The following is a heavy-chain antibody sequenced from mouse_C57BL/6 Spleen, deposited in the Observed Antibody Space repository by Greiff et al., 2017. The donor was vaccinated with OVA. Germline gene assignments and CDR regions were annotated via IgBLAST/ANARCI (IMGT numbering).Heavy chain of an antibody. CDR1: GFNIKDYY. D-gene: IGHD1-1*01. CDR2: IDPEDVET. V-gene: IGHV14-2*01. Sequence: EVQLQQSGAELVKPGASVKLSCTASGFNIKDYYMPWVKQRTEQGLEGIGRIDPEDVETKYAPKFQGKATITADTSSNTAYLQLSSLTSEDTAVYYCARLLPHWYFDVWGTGTTVTVSS. J-gene: IGHJ1*03. CDR3: ARLLPHWYFDV.